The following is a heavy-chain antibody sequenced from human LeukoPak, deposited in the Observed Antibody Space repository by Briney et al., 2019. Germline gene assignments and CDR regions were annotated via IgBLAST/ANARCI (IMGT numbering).Heavy chain of an antibody. J-gene: IGHJ4*02. D-gene: IGHD3-10*01. Sequence: TETLSLTCTVSGYSICSGYYWAWIRQPPGKGLEWIGSIFHTGSTYHNPSLKSRVTISVDTSKNQFSLKLSSVTAADTAVYYCARRYYGSGSYPIWGQGTLVTVSS. V-gene: IGHV4-38-2*02. CDR3: ARRYYGSGSYPI. CDR2: IFHTGST. CDR1: GYSICSGYY.